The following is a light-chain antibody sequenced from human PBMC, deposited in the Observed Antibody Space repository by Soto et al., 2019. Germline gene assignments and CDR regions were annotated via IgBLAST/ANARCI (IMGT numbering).Light chain of an antibody. J-gene: IGLJ1*01. V-gene: IGLV2-8*01. Sequence: QSALTQPPSASGSPGQSVTISCTGTSSDVGRYNYVSWYQQHPGKAPKLIIYEVTKRPSGVPDRFSGSKSGNTASLTVSGLQAEDEGDYYCNSYAGSNTYVFGTGTKVIV. CDR1: SSDVGRYNY. CDR3: NSYAGSNTYV. CDR2: EVT.